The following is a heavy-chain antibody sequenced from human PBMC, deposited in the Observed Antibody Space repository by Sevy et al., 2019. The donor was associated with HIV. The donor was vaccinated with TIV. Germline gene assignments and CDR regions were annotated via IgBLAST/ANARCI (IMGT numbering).Heavy chain of an antibody. CDR1: EFTFSSYG. D-gene: IGHD6-13*01. Sequence: GGSLRLSCAASEFTFSSYGMHWVRQAPGKGLEWVAVIWYDGSNKYYADSVKGRFTISRDNSKNTLYLQMNSLRAEDTAVYYCARDPLGQQLASRDYYGMDVWGQGTTVTVSS. J-gene: IGHJ6*02. CDR3: ARDPLGQQLASRDYYGMDV. V-gene: IGHV3-33*01. CDR2: IWYDGSNK.